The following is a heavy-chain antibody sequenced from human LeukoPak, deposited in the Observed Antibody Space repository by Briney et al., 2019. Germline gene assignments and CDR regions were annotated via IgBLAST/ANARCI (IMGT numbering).Heavy chain of an antibody. J-gene: IGHJ4*02. Sequence: GGSLRLSCAASGFTFSSYGMHWVRQAPGKGLEWVAFIRYDGSNKYYADSVKGRFTISRDNSKNTLYLQMNSLRAEDAAVYYCAKDRAIAAAGTDAIDYWGQGTLVTVSS. CDR1: GFTFSSYG. V-gene: IGHV3-30*02. CDR3: AKDRAIAAAGTDAIDY. CDR2: IRYDGSNK. D-gene: IGHD6-13*01.